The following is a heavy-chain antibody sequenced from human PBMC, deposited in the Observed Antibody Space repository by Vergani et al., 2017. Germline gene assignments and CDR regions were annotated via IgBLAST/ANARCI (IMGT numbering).Heavy chain of an antibody. CDR2: INHSGGT. CDR3: ARSPGITMIVGLSRGRYNWFDP. CDR1: GDSLRGHY. Sequence: QVQLRQWGAGLVKPSETLSLTCGIYGDSLRGHYWSWIRQSPGKGLEWIGQINHSGGTYYNPSLKSRVTISVDTSKNQFSLKLSSVTAADTAVYYCARSPGITMIVGLSRGRYNWFDPWGQGTLVTVSS. V-gene: IGHV4-34*02. J-gene: IGHJ5*02. D-gene: IGHD3-22*01.